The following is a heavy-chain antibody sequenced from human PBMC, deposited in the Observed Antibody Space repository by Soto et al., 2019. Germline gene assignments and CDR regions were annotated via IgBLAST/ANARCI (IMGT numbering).Heavy chain of an antibody. D-gene: IGHD3-10*01. J-gene: IGHJ4*02. CDR2: ISYSGST. Sequence: QVQLQESGPGLVKPLQTLSLTCTVSGGSISSGDFYWSWIRQHPGEGLEWIGYISYSGSTYYNPSLTSRITISVDTSKNQFSRNLSSVTAADTAVYYCARDVYGSGPFDYWGQGTLVTVSS. CDR3: ARDVYGSGPFDY. CDR1: GGSISSGDFY. V-gene: IGHV4-31*03.